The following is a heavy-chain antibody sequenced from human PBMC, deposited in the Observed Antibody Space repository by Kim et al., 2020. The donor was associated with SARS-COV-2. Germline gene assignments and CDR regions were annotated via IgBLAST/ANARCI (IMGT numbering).Heavy chain of an antibody. CDR2: IYYSGST. CDR1: GGSISSYY. V-gene: IGHV4-59*13. CDR3: ARASYYYDSSGWPFDY. Sequence: SETLSLTCTVSGGSISSYYWSWIRQPPGKGLEWIGYIYYSGSTNYNPSLKSRVTISVDTSKNQFSLKLSSVTAADTAVYYCARASYYYDSSGWPFDYWGQGTPVTVSS. D-gene: IGHD3-22*01. J-gene: IGHJ4*02.